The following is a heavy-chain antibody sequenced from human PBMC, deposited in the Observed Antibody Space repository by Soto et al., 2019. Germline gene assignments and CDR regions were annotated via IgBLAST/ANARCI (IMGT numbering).Heavy chain of an antibody. V-gene: IGHV4-30-4*01. CDR1: GGSISSGDYY. CDR2: IYYSGST. Sequence: TLSLTCTVSGGSISSGDYYWSWIRQPPGKGLEWIGYIYYSGSTYYNPSLKSRVTISVDTSKNQFSLKLSSVTAADTAVYYCARDSAAAGTDYWGQGTLVPVSS. CDR3: ARDSAAAGTDY. D-gene: IGHD6-13*01. J-gene: IGHJ4*02.